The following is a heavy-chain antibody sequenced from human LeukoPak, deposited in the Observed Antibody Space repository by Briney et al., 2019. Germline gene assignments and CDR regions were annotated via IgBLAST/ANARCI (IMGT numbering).Heavy chain of an antibody. D-gene: IGHD2-15*01. Sequence: SETLSLTCAVYGGSFSGYYWSWIRQPPGKGLEWIGEINHSGSTNYNPSLKSRVTISVDTSKNQFSLKLSSVTAADTAVYYCARHPRYCSGGSCYDPFDIWGQGTMVTVSS. J-gene: IGHJ3*02. CDR3: ARHPRYCSGGSCYDPFDI. CDR2: INHSGST. V-gene: IGHV4-34*01. CDR1: GGSFSGYY.